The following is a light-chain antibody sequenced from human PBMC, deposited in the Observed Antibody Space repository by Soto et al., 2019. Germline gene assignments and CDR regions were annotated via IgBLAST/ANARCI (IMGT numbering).Light chain of an antibody. CDR1: TTDIDNYDS. J-gene: IGLJ1*01. CDR3: SLYSRNXSLI. CDR2: DVN. Sequence: QSFLTQPPSVSGSPGQSVTISCTATTTDIDNYDSISWYQQAPGTAPKLIIYDVNNRPSGSPDRFSGSTSGNTASLTISGLQAEDATDYLCSLYSRNXSLIVGPGTKVXV. V-gene: IGLV2-18*01.